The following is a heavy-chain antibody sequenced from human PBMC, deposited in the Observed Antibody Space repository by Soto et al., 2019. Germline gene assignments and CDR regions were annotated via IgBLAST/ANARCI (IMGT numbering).Heavy chain of an antibody. CDR3: TAFSWGTYRFDY. J-gene: IGHJ4*02. CDR1: GFSFSTYA. Sequence: GGSLRLSCTASGFSFSTYAMSWVRQPPGKGLEWVSGISASGGTTNYAAFVEGRFTIARDRARNTLYPHINSLTAAGTAGYYCTAFSWGTYRFDYWGRGTLVNGSS. CDR2: ISASGGTT. D-gene: IGHD3-16*02. V-gene: IGHV3-23*01.